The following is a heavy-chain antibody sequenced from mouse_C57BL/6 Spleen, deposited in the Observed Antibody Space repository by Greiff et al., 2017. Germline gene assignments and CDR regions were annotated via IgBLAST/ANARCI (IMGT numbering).Heavy chain of an antibody. V-gene: IGHV5-17*01. CDR2: ISSGSSTI. J-gene: IGHJ1*03. CDR3: ARNNYWYFDV. CDR1: GFTFSDYG. Sequence: EVKVVESGGGLVKPGGSLKLSCAASGFTFSDYGMHWVRQAPEKGLEWVAYISSGSSTIFYADTVKGRFTISRDNDKNTLFLQMTSLSSENTAMYYCARNNYWYFDVWGTGTTVTVSS.